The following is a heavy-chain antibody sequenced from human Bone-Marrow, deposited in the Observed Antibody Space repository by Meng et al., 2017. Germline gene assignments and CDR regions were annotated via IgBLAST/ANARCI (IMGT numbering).Heavy chain of an antibody. J-gene: IGHJ5*02. Sequence: GRLVETGGGFTPAGGPLSLSCAASWFTVSSKYMSWVRQSPGKGLEWVSVMYSGGDTHYTDSVKGRFTISKDNSKNTLYLQMNNLRAEDTAVYYCATGETRYWFDPWGQGTLVTVSS. CDR2: MYSGGDT. CDR3: ATGETRYWFDP. CDR1: WFTVSSKY. V-gene: IGHV3-53*02. D-gene: IGHD1-26*01.